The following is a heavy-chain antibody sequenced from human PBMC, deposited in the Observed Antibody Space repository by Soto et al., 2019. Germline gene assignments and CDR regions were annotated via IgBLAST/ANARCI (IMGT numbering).Heavy chain of an antibody. CDR1: GFTFSSYA. Sequence: SVRLSCAASGFTFSSYAMTWVRQAPGKGLEWVSDISNSGDSTYYTDSVKGRFTISRDNSTNTLYLQMNSLRAEDTAVYYCARSPQPTRGIHWYFDLWGRGILVTVSS. CDR3: ARSPQPTRGIHWYFDL. J-gene: IGHJ2*01. D-gene: IGHD1-26*01. CDR2: ISNSGDST. V-gene: IGHV3-23*01.